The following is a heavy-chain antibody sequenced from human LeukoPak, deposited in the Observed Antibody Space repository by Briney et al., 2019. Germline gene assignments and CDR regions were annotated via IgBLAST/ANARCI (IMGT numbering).Heavy chain of an antibody. V-gene: IGHV1-2*02. CDR3: ARDRTLDYTAMALDY. D-gene: IGHD5-18*01. CDR1: GYTFTGYY. Sequence: ASVKVSCKASGYTFTGYYMHWVRQAPGQGLEWMGWINPNSGGTNYAQKFQGRVTMTRDTSISTAYMELSRLRSDDTAVYYCARDRTLDYTAMALDYWGQGTLVTVSS. J-gene: IGHJ4*02. CDR2: INPNSGGT.